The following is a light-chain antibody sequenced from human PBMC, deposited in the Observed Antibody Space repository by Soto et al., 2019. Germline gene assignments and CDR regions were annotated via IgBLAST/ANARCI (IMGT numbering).Light chain of an antibody. CDR2: DNN. CDR1: SSNIGNNY. Sequence: QSVLTQPPSVSAAPGQKVTISCSGSSSNIGNNYLSWYQRLPGTAPKLLIYDNNKRPSGIPDRFSGSKSGTSATLGITGLQTGDEADYYCGTWDSSLSAYVFGTGTSSPS. V-gene: IGLV1-51*01. J-gene: IGLJ1*01. CDR3: GTWDSSLSAYV.